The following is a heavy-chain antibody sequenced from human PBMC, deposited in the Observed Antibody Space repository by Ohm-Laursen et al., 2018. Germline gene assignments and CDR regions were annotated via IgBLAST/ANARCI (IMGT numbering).Heavy chain of an antibody. J-gene: IGHJ4*02. D-gene: IGHD3-10*01. V-gene: IGHV4-59*08. Sequence: SDTLSLTCIVSGGSISSYYWSWIRQPPGKGLEWIGCIYYSGSTNYNPSLKSRVTILVDTSKNQFSLKLSSVTAADTAVYYCVRGRSGGNYWGQGTLVTVSS. CDR3: VRGRSGGNY. CDR1: GGSISSYY. CDR2: IYYSGST.